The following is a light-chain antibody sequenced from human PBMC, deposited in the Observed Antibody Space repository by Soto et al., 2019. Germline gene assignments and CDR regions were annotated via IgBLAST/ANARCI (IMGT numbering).Light chain of an antibody. Sequence: DIQMTHSPSSLSASVGDRVTITCQASQDINNNLNWYQQKPGKALNLLIYDASILETGVPSRFSGSGSGTDFTFTISSLQPVDMATYYCQQYDNFPLTFGGGTEVEIK. CDR2: DAS. CDR1: QDINNN. V-gene: IGKV1-33*01. CDR3: QQYDNFPLT. J-gene: IGKJ4*01.